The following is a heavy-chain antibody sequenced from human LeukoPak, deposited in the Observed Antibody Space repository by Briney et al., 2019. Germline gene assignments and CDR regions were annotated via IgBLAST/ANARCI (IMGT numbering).Heavy chain of an antibody. CDR1: GFTFSNDW. D-gene: IGHD5-18*01. CDR3: ARDQGYSYGLPQDFDY. V-gene: IGHV3-7*01. Sequence: GGSLRLSCAASGFTFSNDWMCWVRQAPGKGLEWVANINQDESKKYYADSVKGRFTISRDNAKNSLYLQMSSLTAEDTAIYYCARDQGYSYGLPQDFDYWGQGTLVTVSS. J-gene: IGHJ4*02. CDR2: INQDESKK.